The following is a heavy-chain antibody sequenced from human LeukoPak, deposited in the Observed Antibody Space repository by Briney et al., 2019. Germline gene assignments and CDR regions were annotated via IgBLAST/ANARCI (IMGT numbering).Heavy chain of an antibody. D-gene: IGHD6-13*01. J-gene: IGHJ4*02. Sequence: GGSLRLSCAASGFTFNSYAMSWVRQAPGKGLEWVSAISGSGSSTYYADSVKGRLTISRDNSKNTLDLQMHSLRAEDTAVYYCAKDLVGGEAAAGRVNYLDYWGRGTLVTVSS. CDR1: GFTFNSYA. CDR2: ISGSGSST. CDR3: AKDLVGGEAAAGRVNYLDY. V-gene: IGHV3-23*01.